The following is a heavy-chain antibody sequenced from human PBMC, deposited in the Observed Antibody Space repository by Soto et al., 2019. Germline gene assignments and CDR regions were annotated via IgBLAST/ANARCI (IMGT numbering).Heavy chain of an antibody. CDR1: SGSISSSNW. J-gene: IGHJ6*03. CDR3: ARTAPLQDIVLMVYAIRYYYRDV. D-gene: IGHD2-8*01. CDR2: IYHSGST. Sequence: QVQLQESGPGLVKPSGTLSLTCAVSSGSISSSNWWSWVRQPPGKGLEWIGEIYHSGSTNYNPSRKSRGTITVDKSKNQFALKLSSVTAADTAVYYCARTAPLQDIVLMVYAIRYYYRDVWGKGTTVTVSS. V-gene: IGHV4-4*02.